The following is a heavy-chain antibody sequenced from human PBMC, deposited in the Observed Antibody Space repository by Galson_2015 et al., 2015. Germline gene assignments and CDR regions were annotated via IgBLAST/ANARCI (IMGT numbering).Heavy chain of an antibody. CDR3: AKVATKKGYSSSWDY. CDR1: GFTFSSYA. V-gene: IGHV3-23*01. D-gene: IGHD6-13*01. CDR2: ISGGGGCT. Sequence: SLRLSCAASGFTFSSYAMSWVRQAPGKGLEWVSGISGGGGCTYYADSVKGRFTISRDNSKNTLYLQMNSLRAEDTALYYCAKVATKKGYSSSWDYWGQGTLVTVSS. J-gene: IGHJ4*02.